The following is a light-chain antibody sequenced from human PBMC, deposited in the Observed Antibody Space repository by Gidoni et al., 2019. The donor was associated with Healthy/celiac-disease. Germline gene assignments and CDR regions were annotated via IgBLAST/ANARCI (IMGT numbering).Light chain of an antibody. V-gene: IGKV1-39*01. Sequence: DIHMTQSPSSLSASVGGRVTITCRASQGISNNLNWYQQKPGKTHKLLIYAASSLQSGIPSRFSDSGSGADYTLTISSLQPEDFATYYCQQSDSTPLYTFGQGTRLEIK. J-gene: IGKJ2*01. CDR1: QGISNN. CDR3: QQSDSTPLYT. CDR2: AAS.